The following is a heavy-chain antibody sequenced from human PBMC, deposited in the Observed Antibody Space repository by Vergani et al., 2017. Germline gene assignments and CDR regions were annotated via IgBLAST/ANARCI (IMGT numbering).Heavy chain of an antibody. J-gene: IGHJ1*01. CDR3: ATKSCGTPGCQIGYFRE. CDR1: GFTSSYYG. Sequence: VQLLESGGDLVQPGGSLRLSCVVSGFTSSYYGMHWVRQAPGKGLEWVAVISYDGTQKYYADSVKGRFTISRDNSKSTSYLQMNSLRTEDTAVYYCATKSCGTPGCQIGYFREWGQGTLVTVSS. D-gene: IGHD1-1*01. V-gene: IGHV3-30*03. CDR2: ISYDGTQK.